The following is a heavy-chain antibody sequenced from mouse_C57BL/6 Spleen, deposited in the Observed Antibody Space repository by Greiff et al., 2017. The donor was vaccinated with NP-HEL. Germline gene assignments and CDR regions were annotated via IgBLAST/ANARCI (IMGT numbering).Heavy chain of an antibody. J-gene: IGHJ1*03. CDR3: AYYYGSSYWYFDV. V-gene: IGHV2-5*01. D-gene: IGHD1-1*01. CDR1: GFSLTSYG. CDR2: IWRGGST. Sequence: QVQLKQSGPGLVQPSQSLSITCTVSGFSLTSYGVYWVRQSPGKGLEWLGVIWRGGSTDYNAAFMSRLSITKDNSKSQVFFKMNSLQADDTAIYYCAYYYGSSYWYFDVWGTGTTVTVSS.